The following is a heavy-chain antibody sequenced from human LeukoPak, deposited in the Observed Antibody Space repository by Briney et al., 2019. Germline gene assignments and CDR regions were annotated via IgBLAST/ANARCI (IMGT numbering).Heavy chain of an antibody. CDR3: ARILERLRGHYYYGMDV. CDR2: ISSSGTI. D-gene: IGHD1-1*01. V-gene: IGHV3-48*03. J-gene: IGHJ6*02. CDR1: GFTFSSYE. Sequence: GGSLRLSCAASGFTFSSYEMNWVRQAPGKGLEWVSYISSSGTIYYADSVKGRFTISRDNAKNALYLQMSSLRAEDTAVYYCARILERLRGHYYYGMDVWGQGTTVTVSS.